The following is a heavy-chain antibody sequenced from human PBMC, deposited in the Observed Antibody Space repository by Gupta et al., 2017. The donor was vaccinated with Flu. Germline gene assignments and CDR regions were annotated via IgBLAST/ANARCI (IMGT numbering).Heavy chain of an antibody. CDR2: IYYGGST. V-gene: IGHV4-39*01. CDR3: AIHLTTVSTEDF. CDR1: ISSSYY. D-gene: IGHD4-4*01. J-gene: IGHJ4*02. Sequence: ISSSYYWGWIRQPPGKGLEWIARIYYGGSTYDNPALKSRVIISIDASKNQFSLKLSSVNAADTAVYYCAIHLTTVSTEDFWGQGTLVTVSS.